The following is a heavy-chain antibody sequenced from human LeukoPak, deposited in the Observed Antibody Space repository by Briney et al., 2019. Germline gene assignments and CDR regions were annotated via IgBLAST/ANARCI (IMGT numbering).Heavy chain of an antibody. D-gene: IGHD3-10*01. V-gene: IGHV4-4*07. CDR3: ATEGSYGSGSHYGNHH. J-gene: IGHJ5*02. Sequence: SETLSLTCTVSGGSISSYYWSWIRQPAGKGLEWIGRIYSSGSTNYNPSLKSRVTMSVDTSKNQFSLKLSSVTAADTAVYYCATEGSYGSGSHYGNHHWGQGTLVSVSS. CDR1: GGSISSYY. CDR2: IYSSGST.